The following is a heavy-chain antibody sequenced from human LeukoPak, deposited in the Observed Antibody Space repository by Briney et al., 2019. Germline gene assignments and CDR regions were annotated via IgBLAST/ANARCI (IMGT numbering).Heavy chain of an antibody. CDR3: ARLETSSGSLSYFDY. J-gene: IGHJ4*02. Sequence: SETLSLTCTVSGGSISSGSYYWNWIRQPAGKGLEWIGLIFISGSTNYNPSLKSRVTISVDTSKNQFSLKLSSVTAADTAVYYCARLETSSGSLSYFDYWGQGTLVTVSS. CDR2: IFISGST. D-gene: IGHD6-19*01. V-gene: IGHV4-61*02. CDR1: GGSISSGSYY.